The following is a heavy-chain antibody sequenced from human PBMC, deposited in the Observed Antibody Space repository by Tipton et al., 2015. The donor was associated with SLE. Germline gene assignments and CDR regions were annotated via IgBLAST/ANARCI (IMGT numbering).Heavy chain of an antibody. CDR1: GGSLSSYY. Sequence: TLSLTCTVSGGSLSSYYWSWIRQPAGKGLEWIGRIYTSGSTNYNPSPQRRVTMSVDTSKNQFSLKLSSVTAADTAAYYCARGIDAFDIWGQGTMVTVSS. J-gene: IGHJ3*02. V-gene: IGHV4-4*07. CDR3: ARGIDAFDI. CDR2: IYTSGST.